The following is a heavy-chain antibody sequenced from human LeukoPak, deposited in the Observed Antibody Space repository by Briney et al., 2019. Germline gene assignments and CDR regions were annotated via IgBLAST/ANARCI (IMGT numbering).Heavy chain of an antibody. CDR2: INPNSGGT. V-gene: IGHV1-2*02. Sequence: ASVKVSCKASGYTFTGYYMHWVRQAPGQGLEWMGWINPNSGGTNYAQKFQGRVTMTRDTSISTAYMELSRLRSDDTAVYYCARVDGSYYKVDYWGQGTLVTVSS. J-gene: IGHJ4*02. CDR3: ARVDGSYYKVDY. CDR1: GYTFTGYY. D-gene: IGHD1-26*01.